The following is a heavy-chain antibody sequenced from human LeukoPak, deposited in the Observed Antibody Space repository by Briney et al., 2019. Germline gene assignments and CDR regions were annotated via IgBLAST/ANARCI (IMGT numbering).Heavy chain of an antibody. CDR3: AGPQYCSSTSCYPGAFDT. J-gene: IGHJ3*02. V-gene: IGHV3-66*02. D-gene: IGHD2-2*01. CDR2: IYSGGST. CDR1: GFTVSSNY. Sequence: GGSLRLSCAASGFTVSSNYMSWVRQAPGKGLEWVSVIYSGGSTYYADSVKGRFTISRDNSKNTLYLQMNSLRAEDTAVYYCAGPQYCSSTSCYPGAFDTWGQGTMVTVSS.